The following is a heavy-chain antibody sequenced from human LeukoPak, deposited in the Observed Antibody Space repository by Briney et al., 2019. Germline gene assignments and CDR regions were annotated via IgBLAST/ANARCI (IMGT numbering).Heavy chain of an antibody. CDR1: GFTFSSYG. J-gene: IGHJ4*02. CDR3: ATDLWFGELLPPSRSPDIDY. Sequence: GGSLRLSCAASGFTFSSYGMHWVRQAPGKGLEWVAVISYDGSNKYYADSVKGRFTISRDNSKNTLYLQMNSLRAEDTAVYYCATDLWFGELLPPSRSPDIDYWGQGTLVTVSS. CDR2: ISYDGSNK. V-gene: IGHV3-30*03. D-gene: IGHD3-10*01.